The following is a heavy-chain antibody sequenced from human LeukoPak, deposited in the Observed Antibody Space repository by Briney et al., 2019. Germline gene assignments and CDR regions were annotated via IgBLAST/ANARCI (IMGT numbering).Heavy chain of an antibody. J-gene: IGHJ4*02. CDR1: GYTFTSYD. D-gene: IGHD2-2*02. CDR2: MNPNSGNT. CDR3: ARDTGYCSSTSCYRDDY. Sequence: ASVKVSCKSSGYTFTSYDINWVRQATGQGLEWMGWMNPNSGNTGYAQKFQGRVTMTRNTSISTAYMELSSLRSEDTAVYYCARDTGYCSSTSCYRDDYWGQGTLVTVSS. V-gene: IGHV1-8*01.